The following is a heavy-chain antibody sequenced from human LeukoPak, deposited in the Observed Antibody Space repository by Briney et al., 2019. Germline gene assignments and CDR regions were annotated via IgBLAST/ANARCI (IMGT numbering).Heavy chain of an antibody. CDR1: GYTFTSYD. CDR2: MNPNSGNT. CDR3: ARPHSNRYYYGSGSPVGY. Sequence: ASVKVSCKASGYTFTSYDINWVRQATGQGLEWMGWMNPNSGNTGYAQKFQGRVTTTRNTSISTAYMELSSLRSEDTAVYYCARPHSNRYYYGSGSPVGYWGQGTLVTVSS. V-gene: IGHV1-8*01. D-gene: IGHD3-10*01. J-gene: IGHJ4*02.